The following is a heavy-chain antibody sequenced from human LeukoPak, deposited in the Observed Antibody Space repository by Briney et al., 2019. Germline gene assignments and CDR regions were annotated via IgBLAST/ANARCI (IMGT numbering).Heavy chain of an antibody. CDR1: GFSFSGHW. Sequence: GGSLRLSCTASGFSFSGHWMHWARQLPGKGLVWVSRISPTGSTTSYADSVKGRFTVSRDNAKNTLYLQVNSLRVEDTAFYYCLKDDDHWKFDIWGQGTMVTVSS. CDR3: LKDDDHWKFDI. J-gene: IGHJ3*02. V-gene: IGHV3-74*01. D-gene: IGHD1-1*01. CDR2: ISPTGSTT.